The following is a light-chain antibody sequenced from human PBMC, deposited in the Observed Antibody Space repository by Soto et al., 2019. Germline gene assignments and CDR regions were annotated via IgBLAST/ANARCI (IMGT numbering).Light chain of an antibody. V-gene: IGLV2-14*01. CDR2: DVS. CDR3: ASYTTSSTLV. Sequence: QSVQTQPASVSGSPGQSITISCIGTSSDVGGYNYVSWYQQHPGKAPKLMIYDVSNRPSGVSNRFSGSKSGNTASLTISGLQAEDDADYYCASYTTSSTLVFGTGTKVTVL. J-gene: IGLJ1*01. CDR1: SSDVGGYNY.